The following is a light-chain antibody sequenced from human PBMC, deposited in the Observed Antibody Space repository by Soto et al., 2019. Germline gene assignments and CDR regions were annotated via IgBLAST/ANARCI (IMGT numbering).Light chain of an antibody. CDR2: DAS. Sequence: EIVLTQSPATLSLSPGERATLSCRASQSVGSYLAWYQQKPGQSPRLLIYDASNRATGIPARFSGSGSGTDFTLTISSLEPADFAVYYCQQRTNWPRTLGQGTKVEIK. CDR3: QQRTNWPRT. CDR1: QSVGSY. J-gene: IGKJ1*01. V-gene: IGKV3-11*01.